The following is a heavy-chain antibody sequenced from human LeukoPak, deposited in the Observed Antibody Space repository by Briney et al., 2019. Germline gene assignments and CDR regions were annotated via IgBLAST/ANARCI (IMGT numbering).Heavy chain of an antibody. J-gene: IGHJ3*02. D-gene: IGHD6-6*01. CDR3: ARRISLVRDTYAFDI. CDR2: IYNSGDT. Sequence: SETLSLTCTVSGASISSNYWSWVRQPPGRGLEWIGRIYNSGDTHYNPSLESRVTMSVDTSKNQFSLKLSSVTAADTAVYYCARRISLVRDTYAFDIWGQGTMVTVSS. V-gene: IGHV4-4*07. CDR1: GASISSNY.